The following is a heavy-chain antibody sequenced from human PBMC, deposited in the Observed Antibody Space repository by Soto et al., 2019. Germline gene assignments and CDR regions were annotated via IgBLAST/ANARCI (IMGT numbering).Heavy chain of an antibody. D-gene: IGHD2-15*01. CDR1: GFTFSSYA. V-gene: IGHV3-30-3*01. Sequence: QVQLVESGGGVVQPGRSLRLSCAASGFTFSSYAMHWVRQAPGKGLEWVAVISYDGSNKYYADSVKGRFTISRDNSKNTLYLQMNSLRAEDKAVYYCARLTPFGCNPHFYYGMDVWGQGTTVTVSS. CDR2: ISYDGSNK. CDR3: ARLTPFGCNPHFYYGMDV. J-gene: IGHJ6*02.